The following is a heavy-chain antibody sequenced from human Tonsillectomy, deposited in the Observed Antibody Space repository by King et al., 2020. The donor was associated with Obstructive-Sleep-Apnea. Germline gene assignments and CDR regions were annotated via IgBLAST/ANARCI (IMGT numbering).Heavy chain of an antibody. V-gene: IGHV5-10-1*01. J-gene: IGHJ4*02. D-gene: IGHD6-13*01. CDR3: ARRSSWYNENDY. CDR1: GYSFTSYW. Sequence: VQLVESGAEVKKPGESLRISCKGSGYSFTSYWISWVRQMPGKGLEWMGRIDPSDSYTNYSPSFQGHVTISADKSISTAYLQWSSLKASDPAMYYCARRSSWYNENDYWGQGTLVTVSS. CDR2: IDPSDSYT.